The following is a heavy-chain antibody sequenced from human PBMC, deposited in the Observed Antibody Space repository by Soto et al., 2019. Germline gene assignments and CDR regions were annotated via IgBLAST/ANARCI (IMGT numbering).Heavy chain of an antibody. V-gene: IGHV3-72*01. D-gene: IGHD2-15*01. J-gene: IGHJ3*02. CDR1: GFTFIDHY. CDR2: TRNKANSYTT. CDR3: ARVGRYCSGGSCYSGGAFDI. Sequence: GGSLRLSCEASGFTFIDHYIDWVRQAPGKGLEWVGRTRNKANSYTTEYAASVKGRFTISRDDSKNSLYLQMNSLKTEDTAVYYCARVGRYCSGGSCYSGGAFDIWGQGTMVTVSS.